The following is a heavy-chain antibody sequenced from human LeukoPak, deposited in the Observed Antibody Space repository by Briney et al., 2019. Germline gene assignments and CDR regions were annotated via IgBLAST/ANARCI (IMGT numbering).Heavy chain of an antibody. J-gene: IGHJ6*04. CDR3: ASFRRTLSSSWPNKNYYYYGMDV. Sequence: SETLSLTCTVSGGSISSYYWSWIRQPPGKGLEWIGYIYYSGSTNYNPSLKSLVTISVDTSKNQFSLKLSSVTAADTAVYYCASFRRTLSSSWPNKNYYYYGMDVWGKGTTVTVSS. V-gene: IGHV4-59*01. CDR2: IYYSGST. CDR1: GGSISSYY. D-gene: IGHD6-13*01.